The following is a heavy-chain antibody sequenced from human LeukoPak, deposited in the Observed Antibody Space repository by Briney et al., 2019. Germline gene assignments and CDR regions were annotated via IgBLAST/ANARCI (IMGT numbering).Heavy chain of an antibody. CDR1: GFTFSSYG. J-gene: IGHJ4*02. D-gene: IGHD5-12*01. V-gene: IGHV3-21*01. CDR2: ISSSSSYI. CDR3: ARANRVDIVATRLPDRIDY. Sequence: PGGSLRLSCTASGFTFSSYGMNWVRQAPGKGLEWVSSISSSSSYIYYAGSVKGRFTISRDNAKNSLYLQMNSLRAEDTAVYYCARANRVDIVATRLPDRIDYWGQGTLVTVSS.